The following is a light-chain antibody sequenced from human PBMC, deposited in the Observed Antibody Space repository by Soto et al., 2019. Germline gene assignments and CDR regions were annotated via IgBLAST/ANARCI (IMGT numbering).Light chain of an antibody. Sequence: DIQMTQSPSTLSGSVGDRVTSTCRASQGISSYLAWYQQKPGKAPKVLIYATSTLQSGVPSRFSGSGSGTDFTLTISSLEPEDLAVYYCQQHSNWPPITVGQGTRLEIK. CDR2: ATS. CDR1: QGISSY. J-gene: IGKJ5*01. V-gene: IGKV1-9*01. CDR3: QQHSNWPPIT.